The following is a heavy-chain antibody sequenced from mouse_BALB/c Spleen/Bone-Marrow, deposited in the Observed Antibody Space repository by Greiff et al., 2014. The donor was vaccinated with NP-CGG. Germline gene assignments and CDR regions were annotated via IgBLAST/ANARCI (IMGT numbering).Heavy chain of an antibody. CDR3: ARYYYGYYFDY. D-gene: IGHD1-2*01. V-gene: IGHV14-3*02. Sequence: VQLKESGAELVKPGASVKLSCTASGFNIKDTYIHWVEQRPGQGLEWIGRIDPANGNTKYDLKFQGKATITADTSSNTAYLQLSSLTSGDTAVYYCARYYYGYYFDYWGQGTTLTVSS. CDR1: GFNIKDTY. CDR2: IDPANGNT. J-gene: IGHJ2*01.